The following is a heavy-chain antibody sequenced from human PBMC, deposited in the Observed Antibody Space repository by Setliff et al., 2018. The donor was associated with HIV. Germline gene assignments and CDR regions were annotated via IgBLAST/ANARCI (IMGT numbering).Heavy chain of an antibody. V-gene: IGHV3-11*04. CDR1: GFTFSDYY. J-gene: IGHJ4*02. CDR3: AREAYGDSFFDY. CDR2: ISTSGGTI. D-gene: IGHD4-17*01. Sequence: PGGSLRLSCAASGFTFSDYYMTWIRQAPGKGLEWVSYISTSGGTIYYADSLKGRFTISRDNARNSLYLHIIDPGADDTAIYYCAREAYGDSFFDYWGQGTLVTVSS.